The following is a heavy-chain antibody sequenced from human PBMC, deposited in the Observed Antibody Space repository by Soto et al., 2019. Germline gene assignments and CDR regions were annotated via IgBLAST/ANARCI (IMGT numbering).Heavy chain of an antibody. D-gene: IGHD2-2*02. CDR2: IIPIFGTA. CDR1: GGTFSSYA. CDR3: ARHGYCSSTSCYTHYYYGMDV. Sequence: SVKVSCKASGGTFSSYAISWVRQAPGQGLEWMGGIIPIFGTANYAQKFQGRVTITADKSTSTAYMELSSLRSEDTAMYYCARHGYCSSTSCYTHYYYGMDVWGQGTTVTVSS. V-gene: IGHV1-69*06. J-gene: IGHJ6*02.